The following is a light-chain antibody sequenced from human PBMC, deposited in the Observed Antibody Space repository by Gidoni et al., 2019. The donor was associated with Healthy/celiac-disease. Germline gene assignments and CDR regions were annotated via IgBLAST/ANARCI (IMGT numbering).Light chain of an antibody. J-gene: IGKJ2*04. Sequence: DIQMTPSPSTLSASVGDRVTITCRASQSISSWLAWYQQKPGKAPKLLIYKASSLESGVPSRFSGSGSGTEFTLTISSLQPDDFATYYCQQYNSYMCSFGQGTKLEIK. V-gene: IGKV1-5*03. CDR1: QSISSW. CDR3: QQYNSYMCS. CDR2: KAS.